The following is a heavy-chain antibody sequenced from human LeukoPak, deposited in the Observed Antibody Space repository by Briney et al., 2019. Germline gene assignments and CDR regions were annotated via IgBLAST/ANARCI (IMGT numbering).Heavy chain of an antibody. V-gene: IGHV4-59*01. CDR3: ARAYDFWSGYPYNWFDP. CDR2: IYYSGST. CDR1: GGSISSYY. J-gene: IGHJ5*02. D-gene: IGHD3-3*01. Sequence: PSETLSLTCTVSGGSISSYYWSWTRQPPGKGLEWIGYIYYSGSTNYNPSLKSRVTISVDTSKNQFSLKLSSVTAADTAVYYCARAYDFWSGYPYNWFDPWGQGTLVTVSS.